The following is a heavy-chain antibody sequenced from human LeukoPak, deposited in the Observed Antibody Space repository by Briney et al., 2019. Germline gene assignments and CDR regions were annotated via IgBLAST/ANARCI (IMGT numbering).Heavy chain of an antibody. D-gene: IGHD2-2*02. CDR2: IYHSGST. CDR3: ARLDTAAGKYYFDY. J-gene: IGHJ4*02. V-gene: IGHV4-38-2*01. Sequence: PSETLSLTCAVSDYSISSAYYWGWIRQPPGKGLEWIGSIYHSGSTYYNPSLKSRVTISVDTSKTQFSLKVTSVTAADTAVYYCARLDTAAGKYYFDYWGQGTLVTVSS. CDR1: DYSISSAYY.